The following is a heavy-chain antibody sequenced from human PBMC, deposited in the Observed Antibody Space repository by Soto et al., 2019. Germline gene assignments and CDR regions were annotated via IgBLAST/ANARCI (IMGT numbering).Heavy chain of an antibody. V-gene: IGHV3-33*01. Sequence: GGSLRLSCAASGFTFSSYGMHWVRQAPGKGLEWVAVIWYDGSNKYYADSVKGRFTISRDNSKNTLYLQMNSLRAEDTAVYYCARDQLLWFGEYDYYYYGMDVWGQGTTVTSP. D-gene: IGHD3-10*01. J-gene: IGHJ6*02. CDR3: ARDQLLWFGEYDYYYYGMDV. CDR1: GFTFSSYG. CDR2: IWYDGSNK.